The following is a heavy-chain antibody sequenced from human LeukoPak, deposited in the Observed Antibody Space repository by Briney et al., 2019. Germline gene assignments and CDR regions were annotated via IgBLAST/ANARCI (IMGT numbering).Heavy chain of an antibody. Sequence: GGSLRLSCAASGFTFSIYAMSWVRQAPGKGLEGVSAISGSGGSTYYADSVKGRFTISRDNSKNTLYLQMNSLRAEDTAVYYCAKDRLYSSSWIDAFDIWGQGTMVTVSS. V-gene: IGHV3-23*01. CDR3: AKDRLYSSSWIDAFDI. CDR2: ISGSGGST. J-gene: IGHJ3*02. D-gene: IGHD6-13*01. CDR1: GFTFSIYA.